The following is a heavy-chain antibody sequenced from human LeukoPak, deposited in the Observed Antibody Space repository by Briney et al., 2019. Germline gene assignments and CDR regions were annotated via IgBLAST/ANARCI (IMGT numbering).Heavy chain of an antibody. CDR2: IIPIFGTA. J-gene: IGHJ5*02. D-gene: IGHD4-11*01. CDR3: ARDTVTIEDRWFDP. CDR1: GGTFSSYA. V-gene: IGHV1-69*05. Sequence: SVKVSCKASGGTFSSYAISWVRQAPGQGLEWMGRIIPIFGTANYAQKFQGRVTITTDESTSTAYMELSSLRSDDTAVYYCARDTVTIEDRWFDPWGQGTLVTVPS.